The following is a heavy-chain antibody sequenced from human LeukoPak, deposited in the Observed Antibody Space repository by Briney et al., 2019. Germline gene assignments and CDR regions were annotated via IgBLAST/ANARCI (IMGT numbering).Heavy chain of an antibody. CDR2: ISYDGSNK. D-gene: IGHD1-14*01. CDR3: ASSITSSGKRGNEH. V-gene: IGHV3-30*03. CDR1: GFTFSTYG. Sequence: GRSLRLSCAASGFTFSTYGMHWVRQAPGKGLEWVAVISYDGSNKYYADSVKGRFTISRCNSKKTLYLQMSSLKAEEPAVYYCASSITSSGKRGNEHWGQGALVTVSS. J-gene: IGHJ1*01.